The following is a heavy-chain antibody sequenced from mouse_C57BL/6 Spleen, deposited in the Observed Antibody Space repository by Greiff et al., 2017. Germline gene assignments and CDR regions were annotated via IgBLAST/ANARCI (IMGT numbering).Heavy chain of an antibody. Sequence: EVQLVESGPGLVKPSPSLSLTCSVTGYSITSGYYWNWIRQFPGNKLEWMGYISYDGSNNYNPSLKNRISITRDKSKNQFFLKLNSVTTEDTATYYCAREERLYYAMDYWGQGTSVTVSS. V-gene: IGHV3-6*01. CDR3: AREERLYYAMDY. CDR1: GYSITSGYY. J-gene: IGHJ4*01. CDR2: ISYDGSN.